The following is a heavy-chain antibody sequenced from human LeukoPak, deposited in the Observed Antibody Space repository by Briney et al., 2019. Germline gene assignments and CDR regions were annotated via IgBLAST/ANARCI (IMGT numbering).Heavy chain of an antibody. J-gene: IGHJ4*02. V-gene: IGHV3-72*01. CDR1: GFTFSDHF. CDR3: VAMLRGVGH. CDR2: SRHKGNNYAT. Sequence: GGSLRLSCAASGFTFSDHFMDWVRQAPGKGLEWVGRSRHKGNNYATQYAASVKDRFTISRDDSKSSLHLQMNSLKTEDTAVYFCVAMLRGVGHWGQGTLVTVSS. D-gene: IGHD3-10*01.